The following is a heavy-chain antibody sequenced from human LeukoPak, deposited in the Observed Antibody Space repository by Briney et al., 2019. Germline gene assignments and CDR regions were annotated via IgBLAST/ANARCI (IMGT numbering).Heavy chain of an antibody. CDR3: ARVIGDYRTLLFDY. CDR2: IYYSGST. D-gene: IGHD4-17*01. CDR1: GGSIIAGSDY. V-gene: IGHV4-39*07. J-gene: IGHJ4*02. Sequence: SETLSLTCTVSGGSIIAGSDYWGWIRQPPGKGLEWIGSIYYSGSTYYNTSLKSRVTISVDTSKNQFSLKLSSVTAADTAVYYCARVIGDYRTLLFDYWGQGTLVTVSS.